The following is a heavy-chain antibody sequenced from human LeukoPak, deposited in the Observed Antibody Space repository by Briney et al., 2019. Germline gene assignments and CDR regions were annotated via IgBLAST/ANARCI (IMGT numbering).Heavy chain of an antibody. V-gene: IGHV4-34*01. CDR2: INHSGST. CDR1: GGSFSGYY. D-gene: IGHD6-6*01. Sequence: SETLSLTCAVYGGSFSGYYWSWIRQPPGKGLEWIGEINHSGSTNYNPSLKSRVTISVDTSKNQFSLKLSSATAADTAVYYCARARSSSKTYYYYYYYMDVWGKGTTVTVSS. J-gene: IGHJ6*03. CDR3: ARARSSSKTYYYYYYYMDV.